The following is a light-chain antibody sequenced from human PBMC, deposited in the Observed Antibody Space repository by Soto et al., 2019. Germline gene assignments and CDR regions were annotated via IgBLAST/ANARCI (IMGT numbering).Light chain of an antibody. CDR1: SSNIGAGQD. CDR3: QSYGTSLSGLYV. Sequence: QSVLTQPPSVSGAPGQRVTISCTGTSSNIGAGQDVRWYRQLPGAAPKFLISDSNNRASGVPDRFSVSKSGASASLAITGLRAEDEGDYFCQSYGTSLSGLYVFGTGTKV. V-gene: IGLV1-40*01. CDR2: DSN. J-gene: IGLJ1*01.